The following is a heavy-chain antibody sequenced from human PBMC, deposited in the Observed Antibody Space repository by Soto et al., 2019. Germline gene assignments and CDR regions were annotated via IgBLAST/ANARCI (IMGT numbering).Heavy chain of an antibody. V-gene: IGHV4-59*08. CDR2: IYYSGST. D-gene: IGHD6-13*01. J-gene: IGHJ5*02. CDR1: GGSISSYY. Sequence: ASETLSLTCIVSGGSISSYYGSWIRQPPGKGLEWIGYIYYSGSTNYNPSLKSRVTISVDTSKNQFSLKLTSLTAADTAVYYCARAVAGNWFDPWGRGTLVTVSS. CDR3: ARAVAGNWFDP.